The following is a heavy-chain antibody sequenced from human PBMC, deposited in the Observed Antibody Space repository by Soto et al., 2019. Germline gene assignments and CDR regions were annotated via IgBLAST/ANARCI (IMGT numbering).Heavy chain of an antibody. V-gene: IGHV1-18*01. Sequence: GASVKVSCKASGYTFTSYGISWVRQAPGQGLEWMGWISAYNGNTNYAQKLQGRVTMTTDTSTSTAYMELRSLRSDDTAVYYCARVGVLEQHLVRNYGIDVWAQGTTVTVSS. CDR2: ISAYNGNT. CDR3: ARVGVLEQHLVRNYGIDV. J-gene: IGHJ6*02. D-gene: IGHD6-13*01. CDR1: GYTFTSYG.